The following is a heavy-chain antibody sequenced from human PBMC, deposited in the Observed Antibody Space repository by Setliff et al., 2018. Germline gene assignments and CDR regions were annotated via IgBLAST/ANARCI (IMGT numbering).Heavy chain of an antibody. CDR1: GYTFTNYG. V-gene: IGHV1-18*01. CDR3: AAEGYDSSGYDY. Sequence: ASVKVSCKASGYTFTNYGVTWVRQAPGQGLEWMGWIGAYNGNTYNAHKFQGWVTITRDMSTSTAYMELSSLRSEDTAVYYCAAEGYDSSGYDYWGQGTLVTVSS. D-gene: IGHD3-22*01. J-gene: IGHJ4*02. CDR2: IGAYNGNT.